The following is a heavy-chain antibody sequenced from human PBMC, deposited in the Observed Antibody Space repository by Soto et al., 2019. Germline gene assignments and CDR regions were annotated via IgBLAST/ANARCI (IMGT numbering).Heavy chain of an antibody. CDR2: INHSGST. Sequence: PSETLSLTCAVYGGSFSGYYWSWIRQPPGKGLEWIGEINHSGSTNYNPSLKSRVTISVDTSKNQFSLKLSSVTAADTAVYYCARVNDYDSSGPFDYWGQGXLVTVSS. J-gene: IGHJ4*02. V-gene: IGHV4-34*01. D-gene: IGHD3-22*01. CDR3: ARVNDYDSSGPFDY. CDR1: GGSFSGYY.